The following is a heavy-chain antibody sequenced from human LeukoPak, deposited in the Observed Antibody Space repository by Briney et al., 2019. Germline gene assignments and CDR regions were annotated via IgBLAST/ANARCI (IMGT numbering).Heavy chain of an antibody. CDR1: GFTVSTNY. Sequence: GGSLRLSCAASGFTVSTNYMSWVRQAPGKGLEWVSVIYSGGSTYYADSVKGRFTISRDNSKNTLYLQMNSLRAEDMAVYYCARTGNPATGDYWGQGTLVTVSS. CDR2: IYSGGST. V-gene: IGHV3-53*01. J-gene: IGHJ4*02. D-gene: IGHD1-1*01. CDR3: ARTGNPATGDY.